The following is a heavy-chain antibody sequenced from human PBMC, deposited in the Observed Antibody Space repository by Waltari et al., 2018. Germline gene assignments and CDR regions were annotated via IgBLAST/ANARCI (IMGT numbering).Heavy chain of an antibody. D-gene: IGHD5-12*01. V-gene: IGHV4-39*01. J-gene: IGHJ3*01. CDR3: ATYIGASVGTAAFDV. CDR2: VSYSGTT. CDR1: GVSITSNRHY. Sequence: QLQLPESGPRLVRPSETLSLICRVSGVSITSNRHYWAWIRQSPGQVLEWIGPVSYSGTTYISPSLKSRVSVSRDTSKNQVSLILGSVTAADMAVYYCATYIGASVGTAAFDVWGQGTMVTVSS.